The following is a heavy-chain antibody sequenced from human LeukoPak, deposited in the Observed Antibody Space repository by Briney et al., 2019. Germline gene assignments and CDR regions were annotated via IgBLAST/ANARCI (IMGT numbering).Heavy chain of an antibody. V-gene: IGHV4-34*01. CDR3: ASVLSGGNTQYLDD. CDR2: INHSGST. D-gene: IGHD4-23*01. J-gene: IGHJ4*02. Sequence: SETLSLTCAVYGGYFSGYYWSWIRQTPEKGLEWIGEINHSGSTNYSPSLKNRVTLSVVTSKNQVSLKLSSVTAADTAVYFCASVLSGGNTQYLDDGGQGTLVTVSS. CDR1: GGYFSGYY.